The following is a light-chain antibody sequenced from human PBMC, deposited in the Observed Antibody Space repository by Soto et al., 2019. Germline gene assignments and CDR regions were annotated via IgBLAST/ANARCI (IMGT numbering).Light chain of an antibody. J-gene: IGLJ1*01. CDR1: SSDIGTNY. CDR2: RNN. CDR3: AAWDDSLSGFYV. Sequence: QAVVTQPPSVSGTPGQRITISCSGSSSDIGTNYVYWYQQLPGTAPKLLIYRNNQRPSGVPDRFSGSKSGTSASLAISGLRSEDEADYHCAAWDDSLSGFYVFGTGTKLTVL. V-gene: IGLV1-47*01.